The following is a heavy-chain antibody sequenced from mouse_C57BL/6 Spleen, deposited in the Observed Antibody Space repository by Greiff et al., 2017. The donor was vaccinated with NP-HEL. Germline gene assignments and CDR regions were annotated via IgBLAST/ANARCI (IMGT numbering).Heavy chain of an antibody. V-gene: IGHV1-15*01. D-gene: IGHD1-1*01. Sequence: QVHVKQSGAELVRPGASVTLSCKASGYTFTDYEMHWVKQTPVHGLEWIGAIDPETGGTAYNQQFKGKAILTADKSSRTAYMELRSLTSEDSAVYYCTRRIGYYGSSFDYWGQGTTLTVSS. CDR3: TRRIGYYGSSFDY. J-gene: IGHJ2*01. CDR2: IDPETGGT. CDR1: GYTFTDYE.